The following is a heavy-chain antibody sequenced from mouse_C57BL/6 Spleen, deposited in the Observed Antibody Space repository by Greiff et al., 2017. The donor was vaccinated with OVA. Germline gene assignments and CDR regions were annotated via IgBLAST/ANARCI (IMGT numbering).Heavy chain of an antibody. Sequence: VQLKESGPGLVKPSQSLSLTCSVTGYSITSGYYWNWIRQFPGNKLEWMGYISYDGSNNYNPSLKNRISITRDTSKNQFFLKLNSVTTEDTATYYCARGIYDGYCGFDYWGQGTTLTVSS. CDR1: GYSITSGYY. CDR2: ISYDGSN. CDR3: ARGIYDGYCGFDY. J-gene: IGHJ2*01. D-gene: IGHD2-3*01. V-gene: IGHV3-6*01.